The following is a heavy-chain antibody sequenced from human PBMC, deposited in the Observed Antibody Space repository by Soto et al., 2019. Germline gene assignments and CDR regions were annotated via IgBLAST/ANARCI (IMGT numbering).Heavy chain of an antibody. CDR1: GFTFSSYG. CDR3: AKSEVGCSSTSCYPTYYYYGMDV. Sequence: GGSLRLSCAASGFTFSSYGMHWVRQAPGKGLEWVAVISYDGSNKYYADSVKGRSTISGDNSKNTLYLQMNSLRAEDTAVYYCAKSEVGCSSTSCYPTYYYYGMDVWGQGTTVTVSS. D-gene: IGHD2-2*01. CDR2: ISYDGSNK. J-gene: IGHJ6*02. V-gene: IGHV3-30*18.